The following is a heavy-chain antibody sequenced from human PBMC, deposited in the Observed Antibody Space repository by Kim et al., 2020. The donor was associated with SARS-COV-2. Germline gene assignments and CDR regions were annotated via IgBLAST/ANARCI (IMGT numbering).Heavy chain of an antibody. CDR3: ARDRGSSSWPFDY. V-gene: IGHV6-1*01. J-gene: IGHJ4*02. Sequence: YAETVKSRITNNPDTAKNQFSLQLNSVTPEDPAVYYCARDRGSSSWPFDYWGQGTLVTVSS. D-gene: IGHD6-13*01.